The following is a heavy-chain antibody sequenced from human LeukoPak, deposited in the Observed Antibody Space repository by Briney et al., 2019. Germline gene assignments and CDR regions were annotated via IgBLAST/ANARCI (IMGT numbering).Heavy chain of an antibody. CDR3: ARHPSPDSGELPGRFDY. V-gene: IGHV5-51*01. CDR2: IYPADSRT. J-gene: IGHJ4*02. Sequence: GESLKISCQGSGYSFANSWIGWVRQMPGKGLEWMGIIYPADSRTTYPPSFQGQVTISADKSINTAYLQWSTLKASDTAMYYCARHPSPDSGELPGRFDYWGRGTLVTVSS. CDR1: GYSFANSW. D-gene: IGHD1-26*01.